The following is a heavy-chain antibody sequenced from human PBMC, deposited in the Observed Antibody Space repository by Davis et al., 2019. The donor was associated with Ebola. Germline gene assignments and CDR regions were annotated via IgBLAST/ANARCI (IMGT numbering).Heavy chain of an antibody. J-gene: IGHJ6*04. D-gene: IGHD1-26*01. CDR2: ISSYGGST. CDR3: ARPNLGARGVYYYGMDV. V-gene: IGHV3-23*01. Sequence: GESLKISCAASGFTFSTYSMSWVRQAPGKGLEWVSSISSYGGSTYYADSVKGRFTISRDNSKNTLYLQMNSLRAEDTAVYYCARPNLGARGVYYYGMDVWGKGTTVTVSS. CDR1: GFTFSTYS.